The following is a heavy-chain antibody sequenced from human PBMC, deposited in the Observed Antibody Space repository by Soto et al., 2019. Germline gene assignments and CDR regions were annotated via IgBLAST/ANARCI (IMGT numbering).Heavy chain of an antibody. CDR2: IDPSDSYT. Sequence: PGESLKISCKGSGYSFTSYWISWVRQMPGKGLEWMGRIDPSDSYTNYSPSFQGHVTISADKSISTAYLQWSSLKASDTAMYYCASLGDHSGSYYYGMDVWGQGTTVTVSS. D-gene: IGHD1-26*01. CDR1: GYSFTSYW. CDR3: ASLGDHSGSYYYGMDV. V-gene: IGHV5-10-1*01. J-gene: IGHJ6*02.